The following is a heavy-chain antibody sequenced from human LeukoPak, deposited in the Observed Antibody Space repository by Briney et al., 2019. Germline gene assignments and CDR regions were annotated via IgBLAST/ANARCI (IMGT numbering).Heavy chain of an antibody. CDR3: ARAGKYCSSTSCYYYYYYYYMDV. D-gene: IGHD2-2*01. V-gene: IGHV4-34*01. CDR1: GGSFSGYY. Sequence: SETLSLTCAVYGGSFSGYYWSWIRQPPGKGLEWIGYIYHSGSTYYNPSLKSRVTISVDRSKNQFSLKLSSVTAADTAVYYCARAGKYCSSTSCYYYYYYYYMDVWGKGTTVTVSS. CDR2: IYHSGST. J-gene: IGHJ6*03.